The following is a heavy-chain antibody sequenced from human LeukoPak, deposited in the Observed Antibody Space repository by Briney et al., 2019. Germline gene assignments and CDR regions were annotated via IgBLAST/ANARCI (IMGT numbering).Heavy chain of an antibody. J-gene: IGHJ4*02. CDR3: AKDLFSRYGGNSGPWDY. CDR2: ISSSGSTI. CDR1: GFTFSSYG. V-gene: IGHV3-48*01. Sequence: PGGSLRLSCAASGFTFSSYGMHWVRQAPGKGLEWVSYISSSGSTIYYADSVKGRFTISRDNSKNTLYLQMNSLRAEDTAVYYCAKDLFSRYGGNSGPWDYWGQGTLVTVSS. D-gene: IGHD4-23*01.